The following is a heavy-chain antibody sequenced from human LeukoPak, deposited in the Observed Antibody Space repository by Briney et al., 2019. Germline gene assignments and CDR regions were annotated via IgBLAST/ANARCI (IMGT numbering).Heavy chain of an antibody. D-gene: IGHD3-10*01. Sequence: PETLSLTCAVSGTSISRHYWSWLRQSAGLGLEWLGYISTTGSTTYNPSLEGRVTMSEDTSQNQLSLTLSSVTAADTAVYFCARQDGLWVGDLGGWFDFWGQGIQVTASS. J-gene: IGHJ5*01. CDR3: ARQDGLWVGDLGGWFDF. CDR1: GTSISRHY. CDR2: ISTTGST. V-gene: IGHV4-4*09.